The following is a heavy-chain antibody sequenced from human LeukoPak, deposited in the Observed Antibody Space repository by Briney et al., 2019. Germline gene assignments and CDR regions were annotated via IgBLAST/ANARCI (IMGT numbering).Heavy chain of an antibody. CDR2: IYHSGST. CDR3: ARDPSHDYDSGGYYYGDYYFDY. Sequence: RASETLSLTCSVSGYSISTGYYWGWIRQPPGKGLEWIGSIYHSGSTYYKSSLKSRVTISVDTSKNQFSLKLSSVTAADTAVYYCARDPSHDYDSGGYYYGDYYFDYWGQGTLVTVSS. J-gene: IGHJ4*02. D-gene: IGHD3-22*01. CDR1: GYSISTGYY. V-gene: IGHV4-38-2*02.